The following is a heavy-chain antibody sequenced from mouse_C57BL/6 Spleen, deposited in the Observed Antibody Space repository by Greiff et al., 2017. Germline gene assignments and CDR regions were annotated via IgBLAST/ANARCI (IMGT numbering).Heavy chain of an antibody. Sequence: QVQLQQSGPGLVAPSPSLSITCTVSGFSLTSYGVDWVRQPPGKGLEWLGVIWGGGSTTYYSALMSRLSISNDNSKSQVVLKKNSMQTDDTAMDYCAKRDYEGAMDYWGQGTSVTVSA. J-gene: IGHJ4*01. V-gene: IGHV2-9*01. CDR2: IWGGGST. CDR3: AKRDYEGAMDY. D-gene: IGHD2-4*01. CDR1: GFSLTSYG.